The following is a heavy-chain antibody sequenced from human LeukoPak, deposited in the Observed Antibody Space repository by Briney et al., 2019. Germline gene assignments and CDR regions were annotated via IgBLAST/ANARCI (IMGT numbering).Heavy chain of an antibody. D-gene: IGHD6-13*01. Sequence: GGSLRLSCAASGFTFSNYEMNWVRQAPGKGLEWVSYISAIDSTTYYADSVKGRFTISRDNAKNSLYMQMNSLRVEDTAVYHCVRGLASSNWPHWFDPWGQGTLVSVSS. CDR1: GFTFSNYE. CDR2: ISAIDSTT. CDR3: VRGLASSNWPHWFDP. J-gene: IGHJ5*02. V-gene: IGHV3-48*03.